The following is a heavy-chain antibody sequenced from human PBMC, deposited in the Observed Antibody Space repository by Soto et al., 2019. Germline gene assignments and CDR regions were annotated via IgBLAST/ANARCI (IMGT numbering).Heavy chain of an antibody. CDR3: ASLYFDWFPPPYYYYGMDV. CDR2: ISYDGSNK. J-gene: IGHJ6*02. D-gene: IGHD3-9*01. Sequence: GGSLRLSCAASGFTFSSYAMHWVRQAPGKGLEWVAVISYDGSNKYYADSVKGRFTISRDNSKNTLYLQMNNLRAEDTAVYYCASLYFDWFPPPYYYYGMDVWGQGTTVTVSS. V-gene: IGHV3-30-3*01. CDR1: GFTFSSYA.